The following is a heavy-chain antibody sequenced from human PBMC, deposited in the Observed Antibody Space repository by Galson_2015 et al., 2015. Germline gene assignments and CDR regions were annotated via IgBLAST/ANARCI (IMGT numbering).Heavy chain of an antibody. Sequence: SLRLSCAASGFTFSTYAIHWVRQAPGKGLEWVAVISYDGSKKSSADSVKGRFSVSRDNSKNTVYLQMSSLRVEDTAVYYCARDGPKGPTPFNHWGQGTLGTV. J-gene: IGHJ1*01. CDR3: ARDGPKGPTPFNH. CDR2: ISYDGSKK. CDR1: GFTFSTYA. V-gene: IGHV3-30-3*01.